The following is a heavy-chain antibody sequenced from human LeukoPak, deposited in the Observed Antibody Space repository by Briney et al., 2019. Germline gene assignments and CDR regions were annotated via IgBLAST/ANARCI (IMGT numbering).Heavy chain of an antibody. V-gene: IGHV3-7*04. CDR2: IKQVGSEK. Sequence: PGGSLRLSCAASGFTFSSYWMSWVRQAPGKGLEWVANIKQVGSEKYYVDSVKGRFTISRDNAKNSLYLQMNSLRAEDTAVYYCARVPHVLRYFDWYSVWGQGTLVTVSS. CDR3: ARVPHVLRYFDWYSV. CDR1: GFTFSSYW. D-gene: IGHD3-9*01. J-gene: IGHJ4*02.